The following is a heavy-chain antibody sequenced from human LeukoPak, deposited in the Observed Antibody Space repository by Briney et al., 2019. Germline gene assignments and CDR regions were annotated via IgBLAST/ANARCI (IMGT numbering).Heavy chain of an antibody. CDR2: ISSSSSYI. Sequence: GGSLRRSCAASGFIFSSYSMNWVRQAPGQGLEWVSSISSSSSYIYYADSVKGRFTISRDNAKNSLYLQMNSLRVEDTAVYYCVREVHSGYYGMDVWGQGTTVTVSS. J-gene: IGHJ6*02. CDR1: GFIFSSYS. CDR3: VREVHSGYYGMDV. D-gene: IGHD2-15*01. V-gene: IGHV3-21*01.